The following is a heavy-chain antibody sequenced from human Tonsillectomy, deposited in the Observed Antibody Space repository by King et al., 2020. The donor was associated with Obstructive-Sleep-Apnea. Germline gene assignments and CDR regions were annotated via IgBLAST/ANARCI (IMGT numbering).Heavy chain of an antibody. CDR2: IYYSGST. D-gene: IGHD2-2*01. Sequence: QLQESGPGLVKPSETLSLTCTVSGGSISSSSYYWGWIRQPPGKGLEWIGSIYYSGSTYYNPSLKSRVTISVDTSKNQFSLKLSSLTAADTAVYYCAGEGDIVVVPAANMDVWGQGTTVTVSS. CDR3: AGEGDIVVVPAANMDV. V-gene: IGHV4-39*07. J-gene: IGHJ6*02. CDR1: GGSISSSSYY.